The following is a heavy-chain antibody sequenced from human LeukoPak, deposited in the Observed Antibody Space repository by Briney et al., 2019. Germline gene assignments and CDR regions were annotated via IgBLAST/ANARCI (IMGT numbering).Heavy chain of an antibody. CDR1: GFTFSNYA. V-gene: IGHV3-23*01. J-gene: IGHJ1*01. CDR2: ISGSGANS. D-gene: IGHD1-1*01. CDR3: TRALSQQLIRYSQD. Sequence: EAGGSLRLSCAASGFTFSNYAMSWVRQAPGKGLEWVSGISGSGANSYYADSVKGRFTISRDDSKNTLYLQMNSLRADDTAVYYCTRALSQQLIRYSQDWGQGTLVTVSS.